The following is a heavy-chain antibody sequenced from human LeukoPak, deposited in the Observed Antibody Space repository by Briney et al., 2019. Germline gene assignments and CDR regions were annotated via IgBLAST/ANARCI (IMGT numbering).Heavy chain of an antibody. CDR2: IWYHGGEK. J-gene: IGHJ4*02. CDR3: TRDAAMARFDY. V-gene: IGHV3-33*01. D-gene: IGHD5-18*01. CDR1: GFSLSNHG. Sequence: GRSLRLSCAASGFSLSNHGTHWVRQAPGKGLEYVALIWYHGGEKNYADSVKGRFTISRDISKNTLYLQMDSLRADDTAVYYCTRDAAMARFDYWGQGTLVTVSS.